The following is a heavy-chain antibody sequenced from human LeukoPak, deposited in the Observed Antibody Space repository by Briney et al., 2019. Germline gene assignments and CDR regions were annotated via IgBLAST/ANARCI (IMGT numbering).Heavy chain of an antibody. Sequence: SETLSLTCTVSGGSISSYYWSWIRQPPGKGLEWIGYIYYSGSTNYNPSLKSRVTISVDTSKNQFSLKLSSVTAADTAVYYCARLGGTTLRPYNWFDPWGRGTLVTVSS. CDR2: IYYSGST. CDR1: GGSISSYY. V-gene: IGHV4-59*08. CDR3: ARLGGTTLRPYNWFDP. D-gene: IGHD2-15*01. J-gene: IGHJ5*02.